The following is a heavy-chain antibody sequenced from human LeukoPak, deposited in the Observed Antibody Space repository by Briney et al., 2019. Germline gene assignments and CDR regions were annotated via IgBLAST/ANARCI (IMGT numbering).Heavy chain of an antibody. CDR3: ARGYSGSYSGHYFDY. Sequence: SETLSLTCTVSGGSNYWSWIRQPPGKGLEWIGYIYYSGSTNYNPSLKSRVTISVDTSKNQFSLKLSSVTAADTAVYYCARGYSGSYSGHYFDYWGQGTLVTVSS. CDR1: GGSNY. J-gene: IGHJ4*02. D-gene: IGHD1-26*01. V-gene: IGHV4-59*01. CDR2: IYYSGST.